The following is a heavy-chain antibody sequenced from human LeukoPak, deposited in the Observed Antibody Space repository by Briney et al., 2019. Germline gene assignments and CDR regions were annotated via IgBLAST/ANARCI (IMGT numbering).Heavy chain of an antibody. D-gene: IGHD3-22*01. V-gene: IGHV3-23*01. CDR1: GFTFSSYA. CDR2: ISGSGGST. Sequence: GASLRLSCAASGFTFSSYAMSWVRQAPGKGLEWVSAISGSGGSTYYADSVKGRFTISRDNSKNTLYLQMNSLRAEDTAVYYCAKGSKAGKKETYYYDSSGYYLMDYGGQGTLVTVSS. CDR3: AKGSKAGKKETYYYDSSGYYLMDY. J-gene: IGHJ4*02.